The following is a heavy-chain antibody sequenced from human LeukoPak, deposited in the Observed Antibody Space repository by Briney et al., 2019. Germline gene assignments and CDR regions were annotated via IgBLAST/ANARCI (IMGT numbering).Heavy chain of an antibody. J-gene: IGHJ4*02. V-gene: IGHV3-11*01. CDR1: GFTFSDYY. CDR3: AREAVDYGDYPPDY. Sequence: KTGGSLRLSCAASGFTFSDYYMSWIRQAPGKGLEWVSYISSSGSTIYYADSVKGRFTISRDNAKNSLYLQMNSLRAEDTAVYYCAREAVDYGDYPPDYWGQGNLVTVSS. CDR2: ISSSGSTI. D-gene: IGHD4-17*01.